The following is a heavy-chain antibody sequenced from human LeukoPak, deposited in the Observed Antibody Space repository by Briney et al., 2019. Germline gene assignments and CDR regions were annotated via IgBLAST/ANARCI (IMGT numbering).Heavy chain of an antibody. CDR3: AGNCSSTSCYPSPGDY. J-gene: IGHJ4*02. CDR2: ISGSGGST. CDR1: GFTFSSYA. Sequence: GGSLRLSCAASGFTFSSYAMSWVRQAPGKGLEWVSAISGSGGSTYYADSVKGRFTISRDNSKNTLYLQMNSLRAEDTAVYYCAGNCSSTSCYPSPGDYWGQGTLVTVSS. V-gene: IGHV3-23*01. D-gene: IGHD2-2*01.